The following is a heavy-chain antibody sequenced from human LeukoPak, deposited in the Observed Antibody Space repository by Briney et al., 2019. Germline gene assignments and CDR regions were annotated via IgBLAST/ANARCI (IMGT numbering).Heavy chain of an antibody. Sequence: ASVKVSCKASGYTFTGYYMHWVRQAPGQGLEWMGWINPNSGGTNYAQKFQGRATMTRDTSISTAYTELSRLRSDDTAVYYCARDDSSGYYHPYNWFDPWGQGTLVTVSS. CDR3: ARDDSSGYYHPYNWFDP. V-gene: IGHV1-2*02. CDR1: GYTFTGYY. J-gene: IGHJ5*02. D-gene: IGHD3-22*01. CDR2: INPNSGGT.